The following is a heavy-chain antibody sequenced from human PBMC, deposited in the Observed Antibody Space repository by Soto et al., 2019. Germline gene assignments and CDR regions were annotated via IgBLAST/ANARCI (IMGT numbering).Heavy chain of an antibody. CDR1: GYTFTSYG. V-gene: IGHV1-18*04. J-gene: IGHJ3*02. CDR3: ARDQAGESSGYSPHAGAFDI. Sequence: GASVKVSGKASGYTFTSYGISGVRQAPGQGLEWMGWISAYNGNTNYAQKLQGRVTMTTDTSTSTAYMELRSLRADDTAVYYCARDQAGESSGYSPHAGAFDIWGQGTMVTVS. D-gene: IGHD3-22*01. CDR2: ISAYNGNT.